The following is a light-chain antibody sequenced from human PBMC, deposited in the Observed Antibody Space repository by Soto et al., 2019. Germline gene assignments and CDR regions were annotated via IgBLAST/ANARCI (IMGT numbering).Light chain of an antibody. CDR3: QQYNSYSWT. Sequence: DIQMTQSPSTLSASVGDRVTITCRASQSISSWLAWYQQKPGKAPKLLIYKASSLESGVPSRFSGSGSGTEFTLNISSLPPDDFATYYCQQYNSYSWTFGQGTKVEIK. V-gene: IGKV1-5*03. J-gene: IGKJ1*01. CDR1: QSISSW. CDR2: KAS.